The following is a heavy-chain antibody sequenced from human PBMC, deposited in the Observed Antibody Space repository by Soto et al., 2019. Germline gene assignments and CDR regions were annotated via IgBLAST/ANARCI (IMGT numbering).Heavy chain of an antibody. CDR2: VYYTGNT. V-gene: IGHV4-39*01. Sequence: CETLSVTFDVSGGSISNYNYYWGWIRQSPGKGLEWIGSVYYTGNTYYKPSLNSRLTISVDTSENQFSLRLTSVTAADTAAYFCARLRARWFGDLLSSDLDFWGQGSLVGVS. CDR1: GGSISNYNYY. D-gene: IGHD3-10*01. J-gene: IGHJ4*02. CDR3: ARLRARWFGDLLSSDLDF.